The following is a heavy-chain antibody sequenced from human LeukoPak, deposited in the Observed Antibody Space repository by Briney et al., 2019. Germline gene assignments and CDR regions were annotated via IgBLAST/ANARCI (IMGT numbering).Heavy chain of an antibody. CDR1: GYTFTSYY. J-gene: IGHJ4*02. CDR2: IIPIFGTA. D-gene: IGHD1-26*01. Sequence: SVKVSCKASGYTFTSYYMHWVRQAPGQGLEWMGGIIPIFGTANYAQKFQGRVTITADKSASTAYMELSSLRSEDTAVYYCARALVGATGGFFDYWGQGTLVTVSS. CDR3: ARALVGATGGFFDY. V-gene: IGHV1-69*06.